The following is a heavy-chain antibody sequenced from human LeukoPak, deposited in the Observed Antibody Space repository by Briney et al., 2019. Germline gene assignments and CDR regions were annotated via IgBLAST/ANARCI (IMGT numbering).Heavy chain of an antibody. V-gene: IGHV3-74*01. CDR3: VGDILVMGY. D-gene: IGHD2-8*02. CDR2: ISSDGTDT. J-gene: IGHJ4*02. Sequence: GGSLRLSCAASGFTFSGYWMHWVRQAPGKGLVWVSGISSDGTDTNYADSVKGRFTISRDNAKNTLYLQMNSLRADDTAVHYCVGDILVMGYWGQGTPVTVSS. CDR1: GFTFSGYW.